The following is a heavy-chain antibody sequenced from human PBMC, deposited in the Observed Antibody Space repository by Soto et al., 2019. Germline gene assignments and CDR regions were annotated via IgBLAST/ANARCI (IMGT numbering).Heavy chain of an antibody. D-gene: IGHD3-10*01. CDR2: IDPRSGAS. CDR1: GYPFTDLY. CDR3: ARANYGPLDY. J-gene: IGHJ4*02. Sequence: QVQLVQSGADVKRPGASVRVSCKPSGYPFTDLYIHWVRLAPGLGLEWMGWIDPRSGASRKTQKFQGRFTLTRDTSTSTVSMELFSLRSDDTAVYYCARANYGPLDYWGQGTLVTVSS. V-gene: IGHV1-2*02.